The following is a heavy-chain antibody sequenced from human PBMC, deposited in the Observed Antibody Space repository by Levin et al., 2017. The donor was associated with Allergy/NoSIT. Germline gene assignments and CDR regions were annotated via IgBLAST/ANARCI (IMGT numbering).Heavy chain of an antibody. CDR3: ARRGTRDYYYYMDV. CDR1: GYSFTSCW. Sequence: KVSCQGSGYSFTSCWIGWVRQMPGKGLEWMGIIYPGDSDTRYSPSFQGQVTISADKSISTAYLQWSSLKASDTAIYYCARRGTRDYYYYMDVWGKGTTVTVSS. CDR2: IYPGDSDT. D-gene: IGHD1-1*01. V-gene: IGHV5-51*01. J-gene: IGHJ6*03.